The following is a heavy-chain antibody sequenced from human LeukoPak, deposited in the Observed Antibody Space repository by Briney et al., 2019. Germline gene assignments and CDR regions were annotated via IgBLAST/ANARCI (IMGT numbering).Heavy chain of an antibody. CDR3: AKEGWRADYGDYSPDY. V-gene: IGHV3-30*18. D-gene: IGHD4-17*01. CDR1: GFTFSSYG. CDR2: ISYDRSNK. J-gene: IGHJ4*02. Sequence: EGSLRLSCAASGFTFSSYGMHWVRQAPGKGLEWVAVISYDRSNKYYADSVKGRFTISRDNSKNTLYLQMNSLRAEDTAVYYCAKEGWRADYGDYSPDYWGQGTLVTVSS.